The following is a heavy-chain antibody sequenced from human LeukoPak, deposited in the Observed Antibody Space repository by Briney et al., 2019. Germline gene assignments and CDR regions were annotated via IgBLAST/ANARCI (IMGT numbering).Heavy chain of an antibody. CDR2: INHSGST. Sequence: PSETLSLTCTVSGGSINTPNYYWGWIRQPPGKGLEWIGEINHSGSTNYNPSLKSRVTISVDTSKNQFSLKLSSVTAADTAVYYCASLASPMVYEGYFDYWGQGTLVTVSS. D-gene: IGHD2-8*01. CDR3: ASLASPMVYEGYFDY. CDR1: GGSINTPNYY. J-gene: IGHJ4*02. V-gene: IGHV4-39*07.